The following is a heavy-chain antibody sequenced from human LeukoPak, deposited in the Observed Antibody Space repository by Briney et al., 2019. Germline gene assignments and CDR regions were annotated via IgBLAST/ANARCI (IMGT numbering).Heavy chain of an antibody. CDR2: INPNSGGT. J-gene: IGHJ6*04. CDR3: AREQEYYGSGTVDV. Sequence: GASVKVSCKASGYTFTGYYMHWVRQAPGQGLEWMGWINPNSGGTNYAQKFQGRVTVTRDTSISTAYMELSRLRSDDTAVYYCAREQEYYGSGTVDVWGKGATVTISS. V-gene: IGHV1-2*02. D-gene: IGHD3-10*01. CDR1: GYTFTGYY.